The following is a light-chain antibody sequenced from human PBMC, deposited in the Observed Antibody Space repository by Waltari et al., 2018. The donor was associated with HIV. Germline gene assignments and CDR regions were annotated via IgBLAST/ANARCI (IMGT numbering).Light chain of an antibody. V-gene: IGKV3-11*01. CDR2: DAS. CDR3: QQRYRWPII. CDR1: QNSNNF. J-gene: IGKJ4*01. Sequence: EFVLTQSPATLSSSPGATATLSCRASQNSNNFLAWYQQKPGQAPRLLIYDASNRATGIPARFSGSGSGTDFTLTISSLEPEDFAIYYCQQRYRWPIISGGGTKVEIK.